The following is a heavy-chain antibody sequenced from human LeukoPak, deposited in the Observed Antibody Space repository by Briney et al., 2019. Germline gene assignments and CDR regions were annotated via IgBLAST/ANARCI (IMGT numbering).Heavy chain of an antibody. CDR1: GFTFNIYS. CDR3: ARDQGYYDSSACDY. CDR2: ISSSSSTI. V-gene: IGHV3-48*04. J-gene: IGHJ4*03. Sequence: GGSLRLSCAASGFTFNIYSMNWVRQAPGKGLEWVSYISSSSSTIYYADSVKGRFTISRDNAKNSLYLQMNSLRAEDTAVFYCARDQGYYDSSACDYWGQGTTVTVSS. D-gene: IGHD3-22*01.